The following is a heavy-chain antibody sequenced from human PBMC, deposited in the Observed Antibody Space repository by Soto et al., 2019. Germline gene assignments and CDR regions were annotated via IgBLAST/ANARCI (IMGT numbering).Heavy chain of an antibody. V-gene: IGHV3-23*01. CDR3: GKIAYNYAYSWYFDL. Sequence: EVQLLESGGGLVQPGGSLRLSCAASGYTFSTYAMSWVRQAPGKGLEWVSTIGMYTYYADSVKGRFTISRDNSKNTLYLQMNSLRAEDTVVYFCGKIAYNYAYSWYFDLWGRGTLDTVSS. J-gene: IGHJ2*01. D-gene: IGHD1-1*01. CDR2: IGMYT. CDR1: GYTFSTYA.